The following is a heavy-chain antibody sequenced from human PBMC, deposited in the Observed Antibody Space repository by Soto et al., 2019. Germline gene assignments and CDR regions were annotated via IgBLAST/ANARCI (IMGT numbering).Heavy chain of an antibody. J-gene: IGHJ5*02. CDR1: GYTCINYG. CDR2: ISPYNAKT. V-gene: IGHV1-18*01. Sequence: ASVKVSCKASGYTCINYGIDWVRQAPGQGLEWVGWISPYNAKTNYAHNFQVRVTMTTDTTTRTVYMELSNLRSDDKAAYYCAREGPNYYDTSGNYGRCFDPWGQGTLVTVSS. CDR3: AREGPNYYDTSGNYGRCFDP. D-gene: IGHD3-22*01.